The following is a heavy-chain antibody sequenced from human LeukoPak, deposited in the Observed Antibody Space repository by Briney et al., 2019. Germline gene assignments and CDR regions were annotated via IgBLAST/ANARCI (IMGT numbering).Heavy chain of an antibody. CDR3: ARGRGYSNYPDY. J-gene: IGHJ4*02. D-gene: IGHD4-11*01. V-gene: IGHV3-11*04. CDR1: GFTFSDYS. CDR2: ISISGSII. Sequence: GGSLSLSCAASGFTFSDYSMTWIRQAPGKGLEWVSHISISGSIIYYADSVKGRFTISRDNAKNSLYLQISSLRAEDTAVYYCARGRGYSNYPDYWGQGTLVTVSS.